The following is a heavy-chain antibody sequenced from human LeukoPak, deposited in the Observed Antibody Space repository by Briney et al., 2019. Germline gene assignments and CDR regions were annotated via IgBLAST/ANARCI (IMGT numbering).Heavy chain of an antibody. Sequence: PGRSLRLSCAASGLTFSSFGMHWVRQAPGKGLEWVALISYDGSNNYYADSVKGRFTISRDNSKNTLYLQMNSLRAEDTAVYYCAKRAVATNYFDYWGQGTLVTVSS. J-gene: IGHJ4*02. CDR3: AKRAVATNYFDY. CDR1: GLTFSSFG. V-gene: IGHV3-30*18. D-gene: IGHD1-26*01. CDR2: ISYDGSNN.